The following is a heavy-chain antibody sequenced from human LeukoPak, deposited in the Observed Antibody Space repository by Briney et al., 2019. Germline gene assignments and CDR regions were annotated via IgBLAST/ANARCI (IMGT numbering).Heavy chain of an antibody. CDR2: ISYDGSNK. Sequence: PGGSLRLSCAASGFTFSSYGVHWVRQAPGKGLEWVAVISYDGSNKYYADSVKGRFTISRDNSKNTLYLQMNSLRAEDTAVYYCAKEGGSWYYYYMDVWGKGTTVTVSS. J-gene: IGHJ6*03. V-gene: IGHV3-30*18. D-gene: IGHD6-13*01. CDR3: AKEGGSWYYYYMDV. CDR1: GFTFSSYG.